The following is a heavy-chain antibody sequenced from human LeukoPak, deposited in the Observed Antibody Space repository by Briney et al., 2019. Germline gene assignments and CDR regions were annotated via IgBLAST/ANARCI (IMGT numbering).Heavy chain of an antibody. V-gene: IGHV4-31*03. J-gene: IGHJ6*02. Sequence: PSETLSLTCTVSGGSISSGGYYWSWIRQHPGKGLEWIGYIYYSGSNYFNPSLKSRVTISVDTSKNQFSLKLSSVTAADTAVYYWASSTYGNNYYYYYGMDVWGQGTTVTVSS. CDR1: GGSISSGGYY. CDR3: ASSTYGNNYYYYYGMDV. CDR2: IYYSGSN. D-gene: IGHD4-17*01.